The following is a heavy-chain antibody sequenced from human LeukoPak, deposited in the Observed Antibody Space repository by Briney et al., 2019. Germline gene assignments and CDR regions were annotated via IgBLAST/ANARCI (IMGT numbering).Heavy chain of an antibody. CDR1: GFTFSSYS. D-gene: IGHD1-26*01. V-gene: IGHV3-48*01. CDR3: ARFGGSGSYGAFDI. J-gene: IGHJ3*02. CDR2: ISSSSSTI. Sequence: GGSLRLSCAASGFTFSSYSMNWVRQAPGKGLEWVSYISSSSSTIYYADSVKGRFTISRDNAKNSLYLQMNSLRAEDTAVYYCARFGGSGSYGAFDIWGQGTMVTVSS.